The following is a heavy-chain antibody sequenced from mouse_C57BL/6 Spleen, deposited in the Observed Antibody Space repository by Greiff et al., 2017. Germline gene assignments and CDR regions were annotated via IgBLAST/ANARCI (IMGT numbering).Heavy chain of an antibody. J-gene: IGHJ4*01. V-gene: IGHV1-54*01. Sequence: VQRVESGAELVRPGTSVKVSCKASGYAFTNYLIEWVKQRPGQGLEWIGVINPGSGGTNYNEKFKGKATLTADKSSSTAYMQLSSLTSEDSAVYFCARKESLASMDYWGQGTSVTVSS. CDR2: INPGSGGT. CDR3: ARKESLASMDY. D-gene: IGHD6-2*01. CDR1: GYAFTNYL.